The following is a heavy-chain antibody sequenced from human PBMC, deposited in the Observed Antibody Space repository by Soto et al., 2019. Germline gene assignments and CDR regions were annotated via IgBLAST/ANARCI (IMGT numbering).Heavy chain of an antibody. Sequence: LKISCKGAGYTFTDYWIGWVRQLPGKGLEWMGIIYPGDSDTRYSPSFQGHVTITVDKSTNTAYLQWNTLRASDTAMYYCARHTSNFRYYYYAMDVWGQGTTVTVSS. D-gene: IGHD2-2*01. CDR1: GYTFTDYW. J-gene: IGHJ6*02. V-gene: IGHV5-51*01. CDR2: IYPGDSDT. CDR3: ARHTSNFRYYYYAMDV.